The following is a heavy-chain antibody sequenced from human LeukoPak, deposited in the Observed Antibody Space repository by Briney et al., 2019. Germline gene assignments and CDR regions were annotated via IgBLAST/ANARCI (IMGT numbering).Heavy chain of an antibody. V-gene: IGHV3-66*01. J-gene: IGHJ4*02. D-gene: IGHD2-21*01. CDR1: GFTVSSNY. Sequence: GGSLRLSCAASGFTVSSNYMAWVRRAPGKGLEWVSVIYTGGDTYYPDSVKGRFTISRDNSKNTVYLQMNSLRAEDTAVYYCAEIAGGAYFDYWGQGTLVTVSS. CDR2: IYTGGDT. CDR3: AEIAGGAYFDY.